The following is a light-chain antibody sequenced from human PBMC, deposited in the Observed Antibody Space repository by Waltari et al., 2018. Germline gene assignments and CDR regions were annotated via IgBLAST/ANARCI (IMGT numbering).Light chain of an antibody. CDR3: QQVTSYPYS. Sequence: DIPLTQSPSFLSASVGDTVQITCRASRVISSSYLAWYQQQPAKAPSLLIYESTTLQSGVPSRFSGSGSGTEFTLTIASLQPEDTATYYCQQVTSYPYSFGQGTKLEIK. CDR2: EST. V-gene: IGKV1-9*01. CDR1: RVISSSY. J-gene: IGKJ2*03.